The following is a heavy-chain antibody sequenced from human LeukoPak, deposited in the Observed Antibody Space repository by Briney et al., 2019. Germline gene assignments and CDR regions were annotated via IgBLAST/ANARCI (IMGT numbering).Heavy chain of an antibody. CDR3: ARHWGRDTFDI. CDR2: IYYSGNT. Sequence: SETLSLTCTVSGGSISSDNYYWSWIRQHPGKGLEWIGYIYYSGNTYYNPSLKSRVTISVDTSKNQFSLMLNSVTAADTAVYYCARHWGRDTFDIWGQGTMVTVSS. D-gene: IGHD3-16*01. J-gene: IGHJ3*02. V-gene: IGHV4-31*03. CDR1: GGSISSDNYY.